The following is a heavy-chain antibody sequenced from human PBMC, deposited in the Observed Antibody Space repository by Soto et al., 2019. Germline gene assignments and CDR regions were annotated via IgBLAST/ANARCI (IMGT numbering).Heavy chain of an antibody. CDR3: ARHHVRGRTIAGAAEF. D-gene: IGHD1-26*01. CDR2: INHSGNT. Sequence: TSETLSLTCAVYGNSLSGYYWIWIRQPPGKALEWIGEINHSGNTNYNPSLKSRVTISVDTSKNQLFLNLSSVTAADTAMYYCARHHVRGRTIAGAAEFWGQGTLVTVSS. V-gene: IGHV4-34*01. CDR1: GNSLSGYY. J-gene: IGHJ4*02.